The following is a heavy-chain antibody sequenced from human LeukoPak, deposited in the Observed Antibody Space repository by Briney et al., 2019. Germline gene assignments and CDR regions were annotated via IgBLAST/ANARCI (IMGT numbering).Heavy chain of an antibody. V-gene: IGHV3-15*01. Sequence: PGGPLRLSCAASGFTVSSAWMNWVRQTPGTGLEWVGLIKSKTDGGTIDYAAPVKGRFTISRDDSKNTLYLQMNSLKTEDTAVYYCTTERSGSFPYWGQGALVTVSS. J-gene: IGHJ4*02. CDR2: IKSKTDGGTI. CDR3: TTERSGSFPY. CDR1: GFTVSSAW. D-gene: IGHD1-26*01.